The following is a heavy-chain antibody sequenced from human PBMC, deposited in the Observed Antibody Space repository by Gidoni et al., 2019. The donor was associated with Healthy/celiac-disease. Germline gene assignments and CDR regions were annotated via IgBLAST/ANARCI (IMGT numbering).Heavy chain of an antibody. Sequence: QVQLQQWGAGLLKPSETLSLTCAVYGGSFSGYYWSWIRQPPGKGLEWIGEINHSGTTNYNPSLKSRVTISVDTSKNQFSLKLSSVTAADTAVYYCASKSRGWLQLRAFDIWGQGTMVTVSS. J-gene: IGHJ3*02. CDR1: GGSFSGYY. V-gene: IGHV4-34*01. D-gene: IGHD5-12*01. CDR3: ASKSRGWLQLRAFDI. CDR2: INHSGTT.